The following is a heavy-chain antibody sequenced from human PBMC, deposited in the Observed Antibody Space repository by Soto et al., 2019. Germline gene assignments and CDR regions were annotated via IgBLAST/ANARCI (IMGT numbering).Heavy chain of an antibody. CDR1: GGTFSSYT. V-gene: IGHV1-69*02. CDR3: ATYYYGSAYWFDP. J-gene: IGHJ5*02. Sequence: QVQLVQSGAEVKKPGSSVKVSCKASGGTFSSYTISWVRQAPGQGLEWMGRIIPILGIANYAQKFQGRVTITADKSTSKAYMELSSLRSEDTAVYYCATYYYGSAYWFDPWGEGTLVTVSS. CDR2: IIPILGIA. D-gene: IGHD3-10*01.